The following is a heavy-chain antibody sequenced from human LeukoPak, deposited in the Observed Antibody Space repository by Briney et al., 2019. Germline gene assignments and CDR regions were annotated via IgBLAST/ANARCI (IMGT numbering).Heavy chain of an antibody. CDR1: GGSISSSSYY. J-gene: IGHJ5*02. CDR2: IYYSGST. CDR3: ARGHPGIAAAGPNWFDP. Sequence: SETLSLTCTVSGGSISSSSYYWGWIRQPPGKGLEWIGSIYYSGSTYYNPSLKSRVTISVDTSKNQFSLKLSSVTAADTAVYYCARGHPGIAAAGPNWFDPWGQGTLVTVSS. D-gene: IGHD6-13*01. V-gene: IGHV4-39*07.